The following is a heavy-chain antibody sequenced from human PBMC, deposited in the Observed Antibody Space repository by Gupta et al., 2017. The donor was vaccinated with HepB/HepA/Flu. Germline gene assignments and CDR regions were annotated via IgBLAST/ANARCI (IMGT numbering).Heavy chain of an antibody. J-gene: IGHJ4*02. V-gene: IGHV3-15*01. Sequence: PGGSLRLTCVVSGSPFINVWMSWVRQAPGKGLVWVGRIKRTADGATSDYATAVKGRFSISRDDSKNSLSLQMNSLKTDDTDVYYCITWYFAVDGTMHWGKGDLVAVSS. CDR1: GSPFINVW. D-gene: IGHD4/OR15-4a*01. CDR3: ITWYFAVDGTMH. CDR2: IKRTADGATS.